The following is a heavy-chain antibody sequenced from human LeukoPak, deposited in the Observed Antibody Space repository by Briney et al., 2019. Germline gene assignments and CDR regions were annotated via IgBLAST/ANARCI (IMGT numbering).Heavy chain of an antibody. D-gene: IGHD6-19*01. V-gene: IGHV3-21*01. CDR3: ARDEPSIAVAGNY. J-gene: IGHJ4*02. CDR2: IIISSSYI. Sequence: GGSLRLSCVASGFTFSSYSMNWVRQAPGKGLEWVSSIIISSSYIYYADSVKGRFTISRDNAKNSLYLQMNSLRAEDTAVYYCARDEPSIAVAGNYWGQGTLVTVSS. CDR1: GFTFSSYS.